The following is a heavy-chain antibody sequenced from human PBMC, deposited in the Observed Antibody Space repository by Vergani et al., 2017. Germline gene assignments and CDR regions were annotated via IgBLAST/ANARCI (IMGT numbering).Heavy chain of an antibody. CDR1: GFTFSSYA. D-gene: IGHD1-26*01. J-gene: IGHJ4*02. Sequence: EVQLLESGGGLVQPGGSLRLSCAASGFTFSSYAMSWVRQAPGKGLEWVSAISGSGGSTYYADSVKGRFTISRDNSKNTLYLQMNSLRAEDTAVYYCASSLVGATTSDYWGQGTLVTVSS. CDR3: ASSLVGATTSDY. V-gene: IGHV3-23*01. CDR2: ISGSGGST.